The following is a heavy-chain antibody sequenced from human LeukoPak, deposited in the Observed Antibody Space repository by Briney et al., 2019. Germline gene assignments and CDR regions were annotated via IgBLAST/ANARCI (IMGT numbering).Heavy chain of an antibody. CDR2: IKEDGSEE. D-gene: IGHD7-27*01. J-gene: IGHJ4*02. Sequence: PGGSLRLSCAASGFTFSSYWMSWVRQAPGKGLEGVANIKEDGSEEYYVDSVKGRFTISRDNAKNSLYLQMNSLRAEDTAVYYCARAGDKGSVDYWGQGTLVTVSS. CDR3: ARAGDKGSVDY. V-gene: IGHV3-7*03. CDR1: GFTFSSYW.